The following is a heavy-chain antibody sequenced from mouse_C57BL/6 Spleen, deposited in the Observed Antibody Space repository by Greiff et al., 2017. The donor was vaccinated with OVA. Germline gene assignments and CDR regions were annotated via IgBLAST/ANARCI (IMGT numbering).Heavy chain of an antibody. CDR1: GYTFTSYW. J-gene: IGHJ3*01. CDR3: ARRDYGSFAY. CDR2: IDPSDSYT. D-gene: IGHD2-4*01. V-gene: IGHV1-50*01. Sequence: VQLQQPGAELVKPGASVKLSCKASGYTFTSYWMQWVKQRPGQGLEWIGEIDPSDSYTNYNQKFKGKATLTVDTSSSTAYMQLSSLTSEDSAVYYCARRDYGSFAYWGQGSLVTVSA.